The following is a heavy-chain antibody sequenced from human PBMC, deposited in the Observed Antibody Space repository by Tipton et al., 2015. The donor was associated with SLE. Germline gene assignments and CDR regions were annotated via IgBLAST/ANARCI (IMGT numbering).Heavy chain of an antibody. CDR3: AGLRAWGVSY. CDR1: GGSISSYY. Sequence: GLVKPSETLSLTCTVSGGSISSYYWSWIRQPPGKGLEWIGHVYYSGTTNYSPSLKSRATISIDTSKNQFSLEVTAVSDADTALYYCAGLRAWGVSYWGQGIRVTVSS. D-gene: IGHD5-12*01. V-gene: IGHV4-59*01. J-gene: IGHJ4*02. CDR2: VYYSGTT.